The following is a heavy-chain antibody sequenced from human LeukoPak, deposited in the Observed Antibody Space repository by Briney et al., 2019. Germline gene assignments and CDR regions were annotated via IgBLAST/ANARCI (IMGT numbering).Heavy chain of an antibody. CDR1: GYTFPSYG. Sequence: ASVKLFCKASGYTFPSYGIRWVRQAPGQALEEMGWISAYNGNTNYAQKLQGRVTMTTDTSTSTAYMELRSLRSDDTAVYYCARALTIGGFDYWGQGTLVTVSS. CDR3: ARALTIGGFDY. V-gene: IGHV1-18*04. J-gene: IGHJ4*02. CDR2: ISAYNGNT. D-gene: IGHD3-9*01.